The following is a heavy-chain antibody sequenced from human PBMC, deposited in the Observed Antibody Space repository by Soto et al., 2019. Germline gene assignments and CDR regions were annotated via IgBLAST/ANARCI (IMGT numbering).Heavy chain of an antibody. D-gene: IGHD5-18*01. CDR1: GDSVSSNSVA. CDR2: TYFRSKWYN. CDR3: ARAYSYETYYYGMDV. Sequence: SQALSLTCAISGDSVSSNSVAWNWIRQSPSRGLEWLGRTYFRSKWYNDFAPSVKSRITINADTSKNQFSLQLNSVTPEDTAVYYCARAYSYETYYYGMDVWGQGTTVTVSS. V-gene: IGHV6-1*01. J-gene: IGHJ6*02.